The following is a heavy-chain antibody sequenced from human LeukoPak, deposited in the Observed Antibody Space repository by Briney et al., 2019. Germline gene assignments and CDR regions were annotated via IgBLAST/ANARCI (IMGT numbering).Heavy chain of an antibody. Sequence: GGSPRLSCAASGFTFSSYAMHWVRQAPGKGLEWVAVISYDGSNKYYADSVKGRFTISRDNSKNTLYLQMNSPRAEDTAVYYCARDRRIDYWGQGTLVTVSS. CDR2: ISYDGSNK. CDR3: ARDRRIDY. J-gene: IGHJ4*02. V-gene: IGHV3-30-3*01. CDR1: GFTFSSYA.